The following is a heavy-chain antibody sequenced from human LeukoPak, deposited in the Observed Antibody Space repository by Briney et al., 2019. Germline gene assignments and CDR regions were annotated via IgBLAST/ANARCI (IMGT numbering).Heavy chain of an antibody. CDR3: ARILWFGESQYYMDV. D-gene: IGHD3-10*01. Sequence: SETLSLTCTVSDGSISSYYWSWTRQPPGKGLEWIGYIYYSGSTNYNPSLKSRVTMSVVTSKSQFSLKLSSVTAADTAVYYCARILWFGESQYYMDVWGKGTTVTISS. CDR2: IYYSGST. V-gene: IGHV4-59*01. J-gene: IGHJ6*03. CDR1: DGSISSYY.